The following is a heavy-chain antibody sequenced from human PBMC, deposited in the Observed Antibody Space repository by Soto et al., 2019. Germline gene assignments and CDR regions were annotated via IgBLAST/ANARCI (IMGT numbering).Heavy chain of an antibody. CDR1: GGSISNYF. CDR2: IDNSGST. D-gene: IGHD3-3*01. V-gene: IGHV4-4*07. CDR3: ARGGQDFWSGPFDY. Sequence: AETLSITCTFSGGSISNYFCNWIGQPAGKGLDWIGRIDNSGSTNYNPSLKSRITMSADTSRNQFSLKLNSVTAADTAVYYCARGGQDFWSGPFDYWGQGAMVTVSS. J-gene: IGHJ4*02.